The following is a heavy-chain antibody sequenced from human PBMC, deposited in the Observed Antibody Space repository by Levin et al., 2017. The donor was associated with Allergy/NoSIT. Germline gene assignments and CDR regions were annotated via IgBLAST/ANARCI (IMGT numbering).Heavy chain of an antibody. CDR3: AREGRGVVVPPAMDV. Sequence: PGGSLRLSCAASGFTFSSYWMHWVRQAQGKGLEWVSRINSDGSSTNYGDPVKGRFTISRDNAKNTLYLQMNSLRAEDTAVYYCAREGRGVVVPPAMDVWGQGTTVTVSS. D-gene: IGHD2-2*01. CDR2: INSDGSST. V-gene: IGHV3-74*01. CDR1: GFTFSSYW. J-gene: IGHJ6*02.